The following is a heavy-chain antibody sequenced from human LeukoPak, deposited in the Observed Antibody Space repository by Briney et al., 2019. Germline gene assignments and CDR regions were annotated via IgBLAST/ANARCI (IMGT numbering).Heavy chain of an antibody. D-gene: IGHD2-8*01. CDR3: ARGSAWACHGVRCYPLDN. CDR2: ISGGGSHS. V-gene: IGHV3-23*01. J-gene: IGHJ4*02. Sequence: GGSLRLSCAASGFTFPSYAMSWVRQAPGRGLEWIAAISGGGSHSSHADSVKGRFTISSDNSRDTLYLQMNSLRVDDTAVYYCARGSAWACHGVRCYPLDNWGQGALVTVSS. CDR1: GFTFPSYA.